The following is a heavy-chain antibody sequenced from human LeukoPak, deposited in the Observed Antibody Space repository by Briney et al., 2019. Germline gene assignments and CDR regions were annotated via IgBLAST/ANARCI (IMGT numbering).Heavy chain of an antibody. CDR3: ARVRPRSIAVAARNAFDI. Sequence: SETPSLTCAVYGGSFSGYYWSWIRQPPGKGLEWIGEVNHSGSTTYNPSLKSRVTISGDTSKNQFSLKLSSVTAADTAVYYCARVRPRSIAVAARNAFDIWGQGTMVTVSS. V-gene: IGHV4-34*01. D-gene: IGHD6-19*01. J-gene: IGHJ3*02. CDR2: VNHSGST. CDR1: GGSFSGYY.